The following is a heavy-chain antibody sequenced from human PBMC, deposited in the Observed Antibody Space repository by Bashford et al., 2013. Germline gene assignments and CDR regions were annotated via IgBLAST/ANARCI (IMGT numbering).Heavy chain of an antibody. CDR2: ISANNGNT. Sequence: WVRQAPGQGLEWMGYISANNGNTNYAQNLQGRVTMTTDTSTSTVYMELRSLRSDDTAVYYCGREVDCTSTSCYGAYYNYMDVWGKGTTVTVSS. CDR3: GREVDCTSTSCYGAYYNYMDV. D-gene: IGHD2-2*01. J-gene: IGHJ6*03. V-gene: IGHV1-18*01.